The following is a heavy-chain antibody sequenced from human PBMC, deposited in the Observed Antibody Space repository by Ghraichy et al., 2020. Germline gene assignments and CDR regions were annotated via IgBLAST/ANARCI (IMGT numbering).Heavy chain of an antibody. D-gene: IGHD3-9*01. CDR2: IGTAGDT. CDR1: GFPFSSYD. J-gene: IGHJ6*02. V-gene: IGHV3-13*01. CDR3: ARDRRSYYDLLTGHKYVYGMDV. Sequence: LSLTYAASGFPFSSYDMHWVRQATGKGLEWVSGIGTAGDTYYPGSVKGRFTISRENAKNSLYLQMNSLRAGDTAVYYCARDRRSYYDLLTGHKYVYGMDVWGQGTTVTVSS.